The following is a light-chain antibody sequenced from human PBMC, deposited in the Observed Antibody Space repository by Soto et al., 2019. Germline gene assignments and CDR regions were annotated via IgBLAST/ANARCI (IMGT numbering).Light chain of an antibody. CDR3: QQYGSSLSIT. CDR1: QSVSTRY. CDR2: GAS. J-gene: IGKJ5*01. V-gene: IGKV3-20*01. Sequence: EIVLTQSPGTLSLSPGERATLSCRASQSVSTRYLAWYQQKPGQAPRLLIYGASSRATGIPDRFSGSGSETDFTLTLSRLEPEDFAVYYCQQYGSSLSITFGQGTRLEIK.